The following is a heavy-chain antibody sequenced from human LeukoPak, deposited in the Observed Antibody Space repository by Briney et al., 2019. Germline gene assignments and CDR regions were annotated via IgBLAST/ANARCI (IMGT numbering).Heavy chain of an antibody. CDR2: IYPGDSDT. D-gene: IGHD4-23*01. J-gene: IGHJ3*02. CDR1: GYTFTSHW. CDR3: ARSTVLTADAFDI. Sequence: GESLKISCKGSGYTFTSHWIGWVRQMPGKGLEWMGIIYPGDSDTRYSPSFQGQVTISADNSINTAYLQWSSLMASDTAMYYCARSTVLTADAFDIWGQGTMVIVSA. V-gene: IGHV5-51*01.